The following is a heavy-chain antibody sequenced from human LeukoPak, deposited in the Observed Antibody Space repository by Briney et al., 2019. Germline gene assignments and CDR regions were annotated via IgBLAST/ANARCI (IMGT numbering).Heavy chain of an antibody. Sequence: ASVRVSCKASGYSFTDYYIHWVRQAPGQGLEWMGWINPNNGDTHSAQSFQGRVTMTRDTSISTVYMELRRLRSDDSVVYYCARVRYTSDWSWYFDLWGRGTLVTVSS. CDR1: GYSFTDYY. J-gene: IGHJ2*01. D-gene: IGHD6-19*01. CDR3: ARVRYTSDWSWYFDL. CDR2: INPNNGDT. V-gene: IGHV1-2*02.